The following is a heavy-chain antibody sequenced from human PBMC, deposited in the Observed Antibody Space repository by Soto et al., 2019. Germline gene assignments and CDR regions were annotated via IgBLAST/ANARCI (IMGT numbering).Heavy chain of an antibody. J-gene: IGHJ1*01. CDR1: GFTFSSYE. Sequence: EVQLVESGGGLVQPGGSLRLSCAASGFTFSSYEMNWVRQAPGKGLEWVSYISSSGSTIYYADSVKGRFTISRDNAKNSLYLQMNSLTAEDTAVYYCARDVYYDRSIEYFQHWGQGTLVTVSS. D-gene: IGHD3-22*01. CDR3: ARDVYYDRSIEYFQH. V-gene: IGHV3-48*03. CDR2: ISSSGSTI.